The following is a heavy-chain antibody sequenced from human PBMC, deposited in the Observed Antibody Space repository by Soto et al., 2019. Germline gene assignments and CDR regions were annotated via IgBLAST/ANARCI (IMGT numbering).Heavy chain of an antibody. V-gene: IGHV3-33*01. CDR1: GFTFSSYG. CDR2: IWYDGSNK. CDR3: ARDGPRGGYVNYYYYYGMDV. J-gene: IGHJ6*02. D-gene: IGHD5-12*01. Sequence: RRLSCAASGFTFSSYGMHWVRQAPGKGLEWVAVIWYDGSNKYYADSVKGRFTISRDNSKNTLYLQMNSLRAEDTAVYYCARDGPRGGYVNYYYYYGMDVWGQGTTVTVSS.